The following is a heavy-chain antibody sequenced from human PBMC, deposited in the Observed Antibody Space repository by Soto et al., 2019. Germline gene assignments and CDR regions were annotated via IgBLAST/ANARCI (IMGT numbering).Heavy chain of an antibody. V-gene: IGHV4-34*01. CDR3: ARERGYYPLYYYYYGMDV. CDR1: GGSFSGYY. J-gene: IGHJ6*02. Sequence: SLTLSLTCAVDGGSFSGYYWIRILQHPGKGLEWIGEINHSGSTNYNPSLKSRVTISVDTSKNQFSLKLSSVTAADTAVYYCARERGYYPLYYYYYGMDVWGQGTTVTVSS. D-gene: IGHD3-22*01. CDR2: INHSGST.